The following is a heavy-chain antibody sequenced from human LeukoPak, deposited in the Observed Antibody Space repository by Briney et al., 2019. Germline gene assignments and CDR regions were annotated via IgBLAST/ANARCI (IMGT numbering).Heavy chain of an antibody. D-gene: IGHD6-6*01. CDR2: INHSGST. V-gene: IGHV4-34*01. CDR3: ARAYGGYSSSPYNWLDP. J-gene: IGHJ5*02. Sequence: SETLSLTCAVYGGSFSGYYWSWIRQPPGKGLEWIGEINHSGSTNYNPSLKSRVTISVDTSKNQFSLKLISVTAADTAVYYCARAYGGYSSSPYNWLDPWGQGTLVTVSS. CDR1: GGSFSGYY.